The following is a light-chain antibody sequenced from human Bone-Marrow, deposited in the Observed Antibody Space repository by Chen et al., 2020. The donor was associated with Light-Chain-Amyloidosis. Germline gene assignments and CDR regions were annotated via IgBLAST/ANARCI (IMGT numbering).Light chain of an antibody. CDR1: HIGSTS. CDR2: DDS. Sequence: SYVLSQPSLVSVAPVQTATIACGGNHIGSTSVHWYQQTPGHAPLLVVYDDSDRPSGIPERLSGSNSGNTATLTISRVEAGDEADYYCQVWDRSSDRPVFGGGTKLTVL. CDR3: QVWDRSSDRPV. J-gene: IGLJ3*02. V-gene: IGLV3-21*02.